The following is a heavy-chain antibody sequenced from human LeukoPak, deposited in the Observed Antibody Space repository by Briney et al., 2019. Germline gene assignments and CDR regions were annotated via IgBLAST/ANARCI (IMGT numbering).Heavy chain of an antibody. CDR3: TTDDFNWNYFDARATPDSTGDY. Sequence: GGSLRLSCAASGFTFSDAWMSWVRQAPGKGLEWVGRIKSKTDGGTTDYAAPVKGRFTISRDDSQNTVYLQMNSLKTEDTAVYYCTTDDFNWNYFDARATPDSTGDYWGQGTLVTVSS. CDR1: GFTFSDAW. D-gene: IGHD1-7*01. CDR2: IKSKTDGGTT. J-gene: IGHJ4*02. V-gene: IGHV3-15*01.